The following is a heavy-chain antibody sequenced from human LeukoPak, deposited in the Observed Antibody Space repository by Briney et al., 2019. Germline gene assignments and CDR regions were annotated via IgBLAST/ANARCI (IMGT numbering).Heavy chain of an antibody. V-gene: IGHV3-11*06. J-gene: IGHJ3*01. CDR3: AREEVTMIVAL. CDR1: GFTFSDYY. Sequence: GGSLRLSCAESGFTFSDYYMSWSRQAPGKGLEWVSYISSSSSYTNYADSVKGRFTISRDNAKNSLYLQMNSLRAEDTAVYYCAREEVTMIVALWGQGTMVTVSS. D-gene: IGHD3-22*01. CDR2: ISSSSSYT.